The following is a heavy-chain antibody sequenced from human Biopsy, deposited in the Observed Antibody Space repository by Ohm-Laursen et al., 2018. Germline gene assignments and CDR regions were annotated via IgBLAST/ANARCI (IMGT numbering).Heavy chain of an antibody. V-gene: IGHV3-11*01. J-gene: IGHJ6*02. CDR3: AREVEGCYSYAMDV. CDR2: ITSGGSTT. D-gene: IGHD5-24*01. CDR1: GFTFSDYY. Sequence: SLRLSCSASGFTFSDYYMSWIRQAPGKGLEWVSYITSGGSTTDYADSVKGRFTISRDNAKSSLFLQMNSLRAEDTAVYYCAREVEGCYSYAMDVWGQGTTVTVSS.